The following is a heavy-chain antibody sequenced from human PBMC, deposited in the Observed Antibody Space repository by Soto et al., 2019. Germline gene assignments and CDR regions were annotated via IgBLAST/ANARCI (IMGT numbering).Heavy chain of an antibody. CDR1: GGSVSSGSYY. V-gene: IGHV4-61*01. D-gene: IGHD3-22*01. Sequence: PSETLSLTCTVSGGSVSSGSYYWTWMRQPPGKGLEWIGYINYGGSTSYNPSLKGRVAISVDTSKKQFSLKVSSVTAADTAVYYCARDGDTSGYYYFDYWGQGALVTVSS. J-gene: IGHJ4*02. CDR3: ARDGDTSGYYYFDY. CDR2: INYGGST.